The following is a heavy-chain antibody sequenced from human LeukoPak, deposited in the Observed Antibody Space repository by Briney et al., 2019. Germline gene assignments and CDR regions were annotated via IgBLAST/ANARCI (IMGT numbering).Heavy chain of an antibody. CDR1: GYSFTNYA. D-gene: IGHD3-16*02. V-gene: IGHV7-4-1*02. Sequence: ASVKVSRKASGYSFTNYAMNWVRQAPGQGLEWMGWIHPSTGNPTYAQGFTGRFVFSLDTSVSTTYPQISSLKAEDTAVYFCARAFQSLGGLSLPDYWGQGTLLTVSS. J-gene: IGHJ4*02. CDR2: IHPSTGNP. CDR3: ARAFQSLGGLSLPDY.